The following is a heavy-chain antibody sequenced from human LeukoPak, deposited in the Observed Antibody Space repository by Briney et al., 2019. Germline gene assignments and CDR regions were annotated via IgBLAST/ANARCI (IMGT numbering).Heavy chain of an antibody. CDR3: ARVSGDYYHTVDY. CDR2: ITSSSSYI. V-gene: IGHV3-21*01. Sequence: GGSLRLSCAASGFTFSYYSMNWDRQAPGKGLEWVSSITSSSSYIYYADSVKGRFTISRDNAKNSLYLQMNSLRAEDTAVYFCARVSGDYYHTVDYWGQGTLVTVSS. D-gene: IGHD4-17*01. CDR1: GFTFSYYS. J-gene: IGHJ4*02.